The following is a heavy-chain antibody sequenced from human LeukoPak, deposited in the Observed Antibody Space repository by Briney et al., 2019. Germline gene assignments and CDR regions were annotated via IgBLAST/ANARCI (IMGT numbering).Heavy chain of an antibody. CDR3: ATEVAPSDHYYYYGMDV. D-gene: IGHD5-12*01. CDR2: IHYSGRT. CDR1: GGSISSNY. J-gene: IGHJ6*02. Sequence: SGTLSLTCTVSGGSISSNYWSWVRQPPGKGLEWIGYIHYSGRTNYNPSLKSRVTISLDTSKNQLALKLSSVTAADTAVYYCATEVAPSDHYYYYGMDVWGQGTTVTVSS. V-gene: IGHV4-59*01.